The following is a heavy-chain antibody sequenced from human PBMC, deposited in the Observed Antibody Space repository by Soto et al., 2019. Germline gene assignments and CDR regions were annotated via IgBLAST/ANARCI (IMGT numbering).Heavy chain of an antibody. CDR3: ARGREWELPQSYYYGMDV. CDR2: INHSGST. Sequence: QVQLQQWGAGLLKPSETLSLTCAVYGGSFSGYYWSWIRQPPGKGLEWIGEINHSGSTNYNPSLKSRVTISVDTSKNQFSLKLSSVTAAATAVYYCARGREWELPQSYYYGMDVWGQGTTVTVSS. D-gene: IGHD1-26*01. V-gene: IGHV4-34*01. J-gene: IGHJ6*02. CDR1: GGSFSGYY.